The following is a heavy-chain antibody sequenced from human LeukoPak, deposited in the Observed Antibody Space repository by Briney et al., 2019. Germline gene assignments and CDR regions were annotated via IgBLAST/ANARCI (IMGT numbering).Heavy chain of an antibody. D-gene: IGHD1/OR15-1a*01. V-gene: IGHV1-24*01. Sequence: GASVKVSCKVSGYTLTELSMHWVRQAPGKGLEWMGGFDPEDGETIYAQKFQGRVTMTEDTSTDTAYMELSSLRSEDTAVYYCATSLPKQYYFDYRGQGTLVTVSS. J-gene: IGHJ4*02. CDR3: ATSLPKQYYFDY. CDR1: GYTLTELS. CDR2: FDPEDGET.